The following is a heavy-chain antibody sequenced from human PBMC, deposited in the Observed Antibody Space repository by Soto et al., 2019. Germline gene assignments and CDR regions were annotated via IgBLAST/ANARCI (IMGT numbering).Heavy chain of an antibody. J-gene: IGHJ5*02. CDR2: IIPIFGTA. CDR1: GGTFSSYA. CDR3: ARESAWNDGARARGVWFDP. D-gene: IGHD1-1*01. Sequence: SVKVSCKPSGGTFSSYAISGVRQAPGQGLEWMGGIIPIFGTANYAQKFQGRGTITADESTSTAYMELSSLRSEDTAVYYCARESAWNDGARARGVWFDPWGQGTLVTVSS. V-gene: IGHV1-69*13.